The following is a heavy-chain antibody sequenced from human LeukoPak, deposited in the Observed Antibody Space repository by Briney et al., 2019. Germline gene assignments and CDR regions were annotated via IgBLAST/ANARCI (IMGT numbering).Heavy chain of an antibody. V-gene: IGHV3-33*01. CDR1: GSTFSSYG. CDR3: ARDFWSGYYDY. D-gene: IGHD3-3*01. CDR2: IWYDGSNK. Sequence: PGRSLRLSCAASGSTFSSYGMHWVRQAPGKGLEWVAVIWYDGSNKYYADSVKGRFTISRDNSKNTLYLQMNSLRAEDTAVYYCARDFWSGYYDYWGQGTLVTVSS. J-gene: IGHJ4*02.